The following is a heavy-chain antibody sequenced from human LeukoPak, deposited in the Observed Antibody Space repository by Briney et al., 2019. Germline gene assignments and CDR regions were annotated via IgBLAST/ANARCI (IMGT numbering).Heavy chain of an antibody. J-gene: IGHJ6*03. D-gene: IGHD3-3*01. CDR3: ARTCFDSYMDV. CDR2: ISSSGSTI. V-gene: IGHV3-11*01. Sequence: GSLRPSCAASGFTFSDYYMSWIRQAPGKGLEWVSYISSSGSTIYYADSVKGRFTISRDNAKNSLYLQMNSLRAEDTAVYYCARTCFDSYMDVWGKGTTVTISS. CDR1: GFTFSDYY.